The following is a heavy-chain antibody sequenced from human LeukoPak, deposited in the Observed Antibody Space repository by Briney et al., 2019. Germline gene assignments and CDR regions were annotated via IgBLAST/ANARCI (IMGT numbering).Heavy chain of an antibody. D-gene: IGHD3-3*01. Sequence: SETLSLTCTVSDVSIFRSNWWSWVRQPPGKGLEWIGYIYYSGSTNYNPSLKSRVTISVDTSKNQFSLKLSSVTAADTAVYYCARWSGYYSDAFDIWGQGTMVTVSS. J-gene: IGHJ3*02. V-gene: IGHV4-59*01. CDR3: ARWSGYYSDAFDI. CDR2: IYYSGST. CDR1: DVSIFRSNW.